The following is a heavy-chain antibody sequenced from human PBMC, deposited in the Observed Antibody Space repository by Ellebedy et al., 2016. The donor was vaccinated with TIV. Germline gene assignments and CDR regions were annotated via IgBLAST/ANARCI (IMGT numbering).Heavy chain of an antibody. Sequence: PGGSLRLSCAASGFTFHNYWMNWVRQAPGKGLERVANIQRDGSEKYYVDSVKGRFTISRDNTNNSLYLQMNSLRAEDTAVYYCARDRAVGTKDAFAIWGQGTMVTVSS. CDR1: GFTFHNYW. V-gene: IGHV3-7*04. CDR3: ARDRAVGTKDAFAI. D-gene: IGHD6-19*01. CDR2: IQRDGSEK. J-gene: IGHJ3*02.